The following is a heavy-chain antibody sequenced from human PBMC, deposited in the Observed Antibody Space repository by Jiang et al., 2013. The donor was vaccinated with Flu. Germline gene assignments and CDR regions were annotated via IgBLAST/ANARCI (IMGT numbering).Heavy chain of an antibody. Sequence: VQLVESGGGVVQPGTSLRLSCAASGFTFSSYAMHWVRRAPGKGLEWVATVSFDGEDTYYADSVRGPLTVSRDNSKKTLYLHIQRLTPEDTAVYYCARGGNGVYHSPFDTWGQGSLVTVSS. CDR1: GFTFSSYA. V-gene: IGHV3-30*04. D-gene: IGHD2-8*01. CDR3: ARGGNGVYHSPFDT. CDR2: VSFDGEDT. J-gene: IGHJ5*02.